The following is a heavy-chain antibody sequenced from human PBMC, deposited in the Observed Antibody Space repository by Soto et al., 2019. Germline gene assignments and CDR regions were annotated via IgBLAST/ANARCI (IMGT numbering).Heavy chain of an antibody. CDR1: GGTFSTYG. CDR2: IIPIFDTT. D-gene: IGHD6-13*01. J-gene: IGHJ6*04. V-gene: IGHV1-69*01. CDR3: ARDEASAATSGMAV. Sequence: QVQLVQSGAEVKKPGYSVKVSCKASGGTFSTYGINWVRQAPGQGLEWMGGIIPIFDTTNYAQKFQGKFTLTADESTSTVYRELSSLRSEDTAVYYGARDEASAATSGMAVCGEGTTVHVSS.